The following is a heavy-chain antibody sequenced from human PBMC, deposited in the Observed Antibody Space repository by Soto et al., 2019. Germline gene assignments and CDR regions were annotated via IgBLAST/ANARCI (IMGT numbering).Heavy chain of an antibody. CDR1: GYTFTGYY. J-gene: IGHJ4*02. V-gene: IGHV1-2*02. CDR2: INPNSGGT. D-gene: IGHD3-10*01. Sequence: ASVKVSCKASGYTFTGYYVHWVRQAPGQGLEWMGWINPNSGGTNYAQNFQGRVTMTRDTSISTAYMELGRLRSDDTAAYYCARVAGFGELAHYDYWGQGTLVTVSS. CDR3: ARVAGFGELAHYDY.